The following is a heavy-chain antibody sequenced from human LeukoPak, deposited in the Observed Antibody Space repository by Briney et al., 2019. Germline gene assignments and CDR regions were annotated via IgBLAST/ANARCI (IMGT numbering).Heavy chain of an antibody. Sequence: GGSLRLSCAASGLTFSSFSMNWVRQAPGKGLEWVSYISSSGSIIYYADSMKGRFTISRDNVKNSLYLQMNSLRAEDTALYYCARDGYSYGTMGGYWGQGTLVTVSS. CDR1: GLTFSSFS. CDR2: ISSSGSII. CDR3: ARDGYSYGTMGGY. J-gene: IGHJ4*02. D-gene: IGHD5-18*01. V-gene: IGHV3-48*01.